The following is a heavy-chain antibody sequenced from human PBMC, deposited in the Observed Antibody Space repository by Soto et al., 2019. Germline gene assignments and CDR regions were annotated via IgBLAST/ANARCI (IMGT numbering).Heavy chain of an antibody. CDR3: ASRSSGWYQTLDY. CDR1: GYTFTGYY. D-gene: IGHD6-19*01. CDR2: INPNSGGT. V-gene: IGHV1-2*02. Sequence: ASVKVSCKASGYTFTGYYMHWVRQAPGQGLEWMGWINPNSGGTNYAQKFQGRVTMTRDTSISTAYMELSRLRSDDTAVYYCASRSSGWYQTLDYWGQGTLVTVSS. J-gene: IGHJ4*02.